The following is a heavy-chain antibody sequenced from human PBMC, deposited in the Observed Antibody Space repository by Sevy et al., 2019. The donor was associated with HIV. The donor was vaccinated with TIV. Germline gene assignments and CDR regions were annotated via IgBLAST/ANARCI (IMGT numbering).Heavy chain of an antibody. CDR2: IIPILGTA. V-gene: IGHV1-69*13. J-gene: IGHJ6*02. CDR3: AGAISSWYGNYYYGMDV. D-gene: IGHD6-13*01. Sequence: ASVKVSCKASGGTFSSYAISWVRQAPGQGLEWMGGIIPILGTANYAQKFQGRVTITADESTSTAYMELSSLRSEDTAVYYCAGAISSWYGNYYYGMDVWGQGTTVTVSS. CDR1: GGTFSSYA.